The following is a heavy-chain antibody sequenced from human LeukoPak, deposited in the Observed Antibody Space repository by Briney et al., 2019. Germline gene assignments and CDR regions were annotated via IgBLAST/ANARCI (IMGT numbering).Heavy chain of an antibody. V-gene: IGHV1-69*06. CDR2: IIPIFGTA. J-gene: IGHJ4*02. CDR3: AGARVDNWNDAIDY. D-gene: IGHD1-1*01. CDR1: GGTFSSYA. Sequence: ASVKVSCKASGGTFSSYAISWVRQAPGQGLEWIGGIIPIFGTANYAQKFQGRVTITADKSTSTAYMELSSLRSEDTAVYYCAGARVDNWNDAIDYWGQGTLVTVSS.